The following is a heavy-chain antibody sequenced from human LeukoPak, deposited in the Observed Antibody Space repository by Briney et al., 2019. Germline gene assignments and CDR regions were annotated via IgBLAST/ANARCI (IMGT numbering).Heavy chain of an antibody. J-gene: IGHJ4*02. CDR2: INHSGST. CDR3: AREVPPDRELTWDY. CDR1: GGSFSGYY. V-gene: IGHV4-34*01. D-gene: IGHD1-14*01. Sequence: PSETLSLTCAVYGGSFSGYYWSWIRQPPGKGLEWIGEINHSGSTNYNPSLKSRVTISVDTSKNQFSLKLSSVTAADTAVYYCAREVPPDRELTWDYWGQGTLVTVS.